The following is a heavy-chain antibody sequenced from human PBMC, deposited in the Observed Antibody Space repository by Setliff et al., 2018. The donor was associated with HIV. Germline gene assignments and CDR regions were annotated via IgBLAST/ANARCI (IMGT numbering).Heavy chain of an antibody. Sequence: SETLSLTCTISGGSFSSYYWSWIRQPAGRGLEWIGRIYSSGTTNYNPSLKSRVTMSVDTSKNQFSLKLTSVTAADTAVYYCARDRHSSDLGSYGPWGPGTLVTVSS. CDR2: IYSSGTT. D-gene: IGHD3-16*01. J-gene: IGHJ5*02. CDR3: ARDRHSSDLGSYGP. CDR1: GGSFSSYY. V-gene: IGHV4-4*07.